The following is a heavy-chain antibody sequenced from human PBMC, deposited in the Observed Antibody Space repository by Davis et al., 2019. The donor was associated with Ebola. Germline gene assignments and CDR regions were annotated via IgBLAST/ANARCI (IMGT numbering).Heavy chain of an antibody. CDR1: GFTFSSYW. CDR2: IRTGSTASI. CDR3: ARDRSGGAFDI. Sequence: GESLKISCAASGFTFSSYWMHWVRQAPGKGLEWVSFIRTGSTASIYYADSVKGRFTASRDNAKNSLYLQMNGLRDEDTAVYYCARDRSGGAFDIWGQGTMVTVSS. J-gene: IGHJ3*02. V-gene: IGHV3-48*02. D-gene: IGHD1-26*01.